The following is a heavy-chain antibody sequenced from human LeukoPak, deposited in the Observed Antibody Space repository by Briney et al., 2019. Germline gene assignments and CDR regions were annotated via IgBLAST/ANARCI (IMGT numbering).Heavy chain of an antibody. D-gene: IGHD6-25*01. CDR1: GYSFTSYA. CDR3: AREVSGLDY. J-gene: IGHJ4*02. V-gene: IGHV1-3*01. CDR2: INAGNGNT. Sequence: ASVKVSCKASGYSFTSYALHWVRQAPGQRLEWMGWINAGNGNTEYSQRFPDRVTITRDTSASTAYMELSSLRSEDTAVYYCAREVSGLDYWGQGTLVTVSS.